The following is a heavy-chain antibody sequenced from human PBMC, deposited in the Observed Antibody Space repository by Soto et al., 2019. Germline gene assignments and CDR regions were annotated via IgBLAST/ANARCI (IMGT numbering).Heavy chain of an antibody. CDR1: GFSLTTTGVG. D-gene: IGHD6-19*01. CDR2: IYWDDDK. J-gene: IGHJ4*02. Sequence: QITLKESGPSLVKPTQTLTLTCTFSGFSLTTTGVGVVWIRQPPGKALEWLALIYWDDDKHYSPSLRSRLTXXXXXXXXXXXXXXXXXXXXXXXXXXXXXXXXXEQWLYRLDHWGQGTLVTVSS. CDR3: XXXXXXEQWLYRLDH. V-gene: IGHV2-5*02.